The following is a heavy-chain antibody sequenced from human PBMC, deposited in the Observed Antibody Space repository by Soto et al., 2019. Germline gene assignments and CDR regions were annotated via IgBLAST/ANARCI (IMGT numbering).Heavy chain of an antibody. Sequence: GASVKVSCKASGGTFSSYAISWVRQAPGQGLEWMGGIIPIFGTANYAQKFQGRVTITADESTNTAYMELSSLRSEDTAVYFCARVGGTGGYTYGLDYWGQGTLVTVSS. V-gene: IGHV1-69*13. CDR1: GGTFSSYA. D-gene: IGHD5-18*01. CDR3: ARVGGTGGYTYGLDY. J-gene: IGHJ4*02. CDR2: IIPIFGTA.